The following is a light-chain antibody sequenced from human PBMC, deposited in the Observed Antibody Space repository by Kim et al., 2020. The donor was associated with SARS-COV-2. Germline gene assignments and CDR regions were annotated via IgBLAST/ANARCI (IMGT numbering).Light chain of an antibody. J-gene: IGLJ2*01. CDR1: SSDVGSYNR. CDR2: EVS. CDR3: SSYTSSSTVV. V-gene: IGLV2-18*02. Sequence: GQSVTISCTGTSSDVGSYNRVSWYQQPPGTAPKLMIYEVSNRPSGVPDRFSGSKSGNTASLTISGPQAEDEADYYCSSYTSSSTVVFGGGTQLTVL.